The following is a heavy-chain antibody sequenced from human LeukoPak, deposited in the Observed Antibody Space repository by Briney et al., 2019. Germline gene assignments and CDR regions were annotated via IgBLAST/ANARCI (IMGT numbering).Heavy chain of an antibody. Sequence: ASVKVSCKASGYTFTGYYMHWVRQAPGQGLEWMGRINPNSGGTNYAQKFQGRVTMTRDTSISTAYMEPSRLRSDDTAVYYCASPLNYYDSSGETLDYWGQGTLVTVSS. J-gene: IGHJ4*02. CDR1: GYTFTGYY. V-gene: IGHV1-2*06. CDR3: ASPLNYYDSSGETLDY. CDR2: INPNSGGT. D-gene: IGHD3-22*01.